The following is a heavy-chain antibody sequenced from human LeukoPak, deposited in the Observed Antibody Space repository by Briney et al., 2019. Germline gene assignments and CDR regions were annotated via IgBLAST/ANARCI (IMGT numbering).Heavy chain of an antibody. CDR2: IWSDGSNR. CDR1: GFTFSHYG. V-gene: IGHV3-33*06. CDR3: AKDAQRGFDYSNSLKN. D-gene: IGHD4-11*01. J-gene: IGHJ4*02. Sequence: GGSLRLSCATSGFTFSHYGMHWVRQAPGKGLEWAAVIWSDGSNRYYGDPVKGRFIISRDNFQSTVYLQMNNLRAEDTAVYYCAKDAQRGFDYSNSLKNWGQGTLVTVS.